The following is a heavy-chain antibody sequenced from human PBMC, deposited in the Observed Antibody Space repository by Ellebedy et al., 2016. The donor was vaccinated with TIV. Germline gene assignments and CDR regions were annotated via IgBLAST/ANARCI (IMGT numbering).Heavy chain of an antibody. V-gene: IGHV1-46*01. Sequence: ASVKVSCKASGYTFTGYYMHWVRQAPGQGLEWMGIINPSGGSTSYAQKFQGRVTMTRDTSTSTVYMELGSLRSEDTAVYYCAREGLQIKNFDYWGQGTLVTVSS. CDR3: AREGLQIKNFDY. D-gene: IGHD4-11*01. CDR2: INPSGGST. CDR1: GYTFTGYY. J-gene: IGHJ4*02.